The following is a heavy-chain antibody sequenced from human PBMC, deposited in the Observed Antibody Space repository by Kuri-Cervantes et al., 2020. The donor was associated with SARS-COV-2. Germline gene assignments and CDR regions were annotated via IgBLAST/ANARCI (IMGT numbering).Heavy chain of an antibody. D-gene: IGHD3-3*01. V-gene: IGHV3-30-3*01. CDR1: GFTFSSYA. Sequence: GGSLRLSCAASGFTFSSYAMHWVRQAPGKGLEWVAVISYDGSNKYYADSVKGRFTISRDNSKNTLYLQMNSLRAEDTAVYYCTRYDFWSGYYMDVWGKGTTVTVSS. J-gene: IGHJ6*03. CDR3: TRYDFWSGYYMDV. CDR2: ISYDGSNK.